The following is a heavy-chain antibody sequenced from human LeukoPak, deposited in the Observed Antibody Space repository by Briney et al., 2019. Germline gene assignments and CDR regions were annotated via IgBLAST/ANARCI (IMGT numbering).Heavy chain of an antibody. CDR2: LYPGDSDT. J-gene: IGHJ3*02. CDR1: GYNFITFW. V-gene: IGHV5-51*01. CDR3: ARGTSSSWPDAFDI. D-gene: IGHD6-13*01. Sequence: GVSLKIYCTGPGYNFITFWIAWVRPITRKGLGWMGILYPGDSDTRYSPSFQGQVTISADKSISTAYLQWSSLKASDTAMYYCARGTSSSWPDAFDIWGQGTMVTVSS.